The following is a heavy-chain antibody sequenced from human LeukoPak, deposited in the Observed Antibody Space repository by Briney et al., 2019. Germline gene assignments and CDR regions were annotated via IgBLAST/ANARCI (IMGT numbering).Heavy chain of an antibody. CDR3: ARGIPAHYDILTGSASYYMDV. V-gene: IGHV1-8*01. D-gene: IGHD3-9*01. J-gene: IGHJ6*03. Sequence: ASVKVSCKASGYTFTSYDINWVRQATGQGLEWMGWMNPNSGNTGYAQKFQGRVTMTRNTSISTAYMELSSLRSEDTAVYYCARGIPAHYDILTGSASYYMDVWGKGTTVTIPS. CDR2: MNPNSGNT. CDR1: GYTFTSYD.